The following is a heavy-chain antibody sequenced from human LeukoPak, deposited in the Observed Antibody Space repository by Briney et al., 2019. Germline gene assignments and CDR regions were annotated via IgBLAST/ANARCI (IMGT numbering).Heavy chain of an antibody. D-gene: IGHD4-17*01. CDR1: GASMSHLY. Sequence: SETLSLTCAVSGASMSHLYWNWFRQSPGKGLEWIGSIFYNEDANYNPSVKSRVAMSVDMSKSQFSLRLTSVTDADTAVYFCAKGETVTTSPCDHWGQGILVTVSS. J-gene: IGHJ4*02. CDR3: AKGETVTTSPCDH. V-gene: IGHV4-59*11. CDR2: IFYNEDA.